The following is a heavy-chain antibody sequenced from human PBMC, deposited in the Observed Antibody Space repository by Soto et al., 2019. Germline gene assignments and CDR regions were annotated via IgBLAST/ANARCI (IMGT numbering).Heavy chain of an antibody. CDR2: FDPEDGET. CDR3: ATARRYYDSSGYYYYGMDV. V-gene: IGHV1-24*01. J-gene: IGHJ6*02. D-gene: IGHD3-22*01. Sequence: QVQLVQSGAEVKKPGASVKVSCKVSGYTLTELSMHWVRQAPGKGLEWMGGFDPEDGETIYAQKFQGRVTMTEDTSKDTAYMELSSLRSEDTAVYYCATARRYYDSSGYYYYGMDVWGQGTTVTVSS. CDR1: GYTLTELS.